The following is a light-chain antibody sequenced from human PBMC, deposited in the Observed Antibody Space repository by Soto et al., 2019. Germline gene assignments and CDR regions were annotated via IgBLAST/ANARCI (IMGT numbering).Light chain of an antibody. CDR3: QMYGSSPPGT. J-gene: IGKJ1*01. CDR2: GAS. V-gene: IGKV3-20*01. Sequence: EIVLTQSPGTLSFSPGETAALSCRASQSLSSSYLAWYQQKPGQAPRLLIHGASSRATGIPRRFSGSGSGTDFTLTISRLEPEDFAVYYCQMYGSSPPGTFGQGTKVDI. CDR1: QSLSSSY.